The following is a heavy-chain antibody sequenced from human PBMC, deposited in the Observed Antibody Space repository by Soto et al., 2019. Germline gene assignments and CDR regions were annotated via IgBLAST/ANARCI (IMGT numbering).Heavy chain of an antibody. Sequence: GGSLRLSCATSGFTFTNYAMSWVRQAPGRGLEWVAGIGTSDDDAYYADSVKGRFTISRDNSENILILQMNSLGAEDTAIYYCARWTYCGGDCYWLDFWGQGTLVTVSS. CDR1: GFTFTNYA. V-gene: IGHV3-23*01. CDR2: IGTSDDDA. D-gene: IGHD2-21*02. J-gene: IGHJ4*02. CDR3: ARWTYCGGDCYWLDF.